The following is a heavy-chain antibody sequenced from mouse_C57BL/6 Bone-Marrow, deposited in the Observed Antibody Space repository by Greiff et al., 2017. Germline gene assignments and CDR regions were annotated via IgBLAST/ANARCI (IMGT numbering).Heavy chain of an antibody. V-gene: IGHV10-1*01. CDR2: IRSKSNYYAT. CDR1: GFSFNTYA. Sequence: EVKVVESGGGLVQPKGSLKLSCAASGFSFNTYAMNWVRQAPGKGLEWVARIRSKSNYYATYYADSVKDRFTISRDDSESMLYLQMNNLKTEDTAMYYCVRQGGSSCAMDYWGQGTSVTVSS. CDR3: VRQGGSSCAMDY. J-gene: IGHJ4*01. D-gene: IGHD1-1*01.